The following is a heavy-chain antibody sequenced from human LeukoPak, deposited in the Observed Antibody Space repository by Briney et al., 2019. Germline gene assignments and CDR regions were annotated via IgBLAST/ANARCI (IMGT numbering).Heavy chain of an antibody. CDR1: GYSISSGYY. CDR2: IYHSGST. CDR3: ARDKTERWLQLWSSPSSY. J-gene: IGHJ4*02. V-gene: IGHV4-38-2*02. D-gene: IGHD5-24*01. Sequence: PSETLSLTCTVSGYSISSGYYWGWIRQPPGKGLEWIGSIYHSGSTYYNPSLKSRVTISVDTSKNQFSPKLSSVTAADTAVYYCARDKTERWLQLWSSPSSYWGQGTLVTVSS.